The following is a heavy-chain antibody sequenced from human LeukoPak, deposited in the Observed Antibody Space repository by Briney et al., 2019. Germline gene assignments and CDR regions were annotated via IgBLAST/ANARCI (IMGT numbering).Heavy chain of an antibody. V-gene: IGHV3-7*01. CDR2: IKQDGSEK. CDR1: GFTFSSYW. J-gene: IGHJ4*02. Sequence: PGGSLRLSCPASGFTFSSYWMSWVRQAPGKGLEWVANIKQDGSEKYYVDSMKGRFTISRDNAKNSLYLQMNSLRAEDTAVYYCAREGLWATGFDYWGQGTLVTVSS. D-gene: IGHD1-26*01. CDR3: AREGLWATGFDY.